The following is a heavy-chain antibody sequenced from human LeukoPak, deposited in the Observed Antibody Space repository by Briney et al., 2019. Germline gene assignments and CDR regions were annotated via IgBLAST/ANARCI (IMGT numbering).Heavy chain of an antibody. CDR1: GGSIGRHY. Sequence: SETLSLTCTVSGGSIGRHYWSWIRQSPGRGLEWIGHIYYTGSPNYNPSLKSRVTISVDTSKNQFSLKLSSVTAADTAVYYCARRSGSYMVDFDYWGQGTLVTVSS. D-gene: IGHD1-26*01. J-gene: IGHJ4*02. CDR2: IYYTGSP. CDR3: ARRSGSYMVDFDY. V-gene: IGHV4-59*11.